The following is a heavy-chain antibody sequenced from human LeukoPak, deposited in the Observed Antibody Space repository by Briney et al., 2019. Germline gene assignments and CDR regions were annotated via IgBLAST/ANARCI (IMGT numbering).Heavy chain of an antibody. CDR1: GYTLTELS. CDR2: FDPEDGET. D-gene: IGHD2-2*01. Sequence: ASVKVSXKVSGYTLTELSMHWVRQAPGKGLKRMGGFDPEDGETIYAQKFQGRVTMTEDTSTDTAYMELSSLRSEDTAVYYCATLGYCSSTSCSDFGYWGQGTLVTVSS. CDR3: ATLGYCSSTSCSDFGY. V-gene: IGHV1-24*01. J-gene: IGHJ4*02.